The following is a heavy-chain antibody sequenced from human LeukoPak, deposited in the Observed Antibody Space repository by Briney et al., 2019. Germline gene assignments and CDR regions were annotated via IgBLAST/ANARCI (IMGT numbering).Heavy chain of an antibody. CDR3: ARDERFCNGDNHYPDLGY. Sequence: ASVKVSCKASGYTFTGYYMFWVRQAPGQGLEWTGWINPNTGATKYAQNFQGRVTLTRDTSIRTTFMELSSLRSDDTAFYYCARDERFCNGDNHYPDLGYWGQGTLVTVSS. CDR1: GYTFTGYY. CDR2: INPNTGAT. J-gene: IGHJ4*02. D-gene: IGHD2-15*01. V-gene: IGHV1-2*02.